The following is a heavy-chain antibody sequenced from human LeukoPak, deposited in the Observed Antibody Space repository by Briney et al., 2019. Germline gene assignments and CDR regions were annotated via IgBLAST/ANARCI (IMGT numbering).Heavy chain of an antibody. Sequence: SETLSLTCTVSGGSISSYYWSWIRQPPGKGLEWIGYIYYSGSTNYNPSLKSRVTISVDTSKNQFSLKLSSVTAADTAVYYCARHGALGATIYYYYYGMDVWGQGTTVTVSS. J-gene: IGHJ6*02. D-gene: IGHD5-12*01. CDR2: IYYSGST. CDR3: ARHGALGATIYYYYYGMDV. V-gene: IGHV4-59*08. CDR1: GGSISSYY.